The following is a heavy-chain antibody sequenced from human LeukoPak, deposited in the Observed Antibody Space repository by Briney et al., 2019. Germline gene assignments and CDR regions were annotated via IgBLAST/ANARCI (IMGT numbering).Heavy chain of an antibody. D-gene: IGHD1-26*01. CDR3: ARGAPWGDWYLDL. CDR1: GFAFSSYA. CDR2: SSGSGGST. V-gene: IGHV3-23*01. J-gene: IGHJ2*01. Sequence: GGSLRLSCAASGFAFSSYAMSWFRQAPGKGLDWVSVSSGSGGSTNYADSVKGRFTISRDNSKNTLYLQMNSLRAEDTAVYFCARGAPWGDWYLDLWGRGTLVTVSS.